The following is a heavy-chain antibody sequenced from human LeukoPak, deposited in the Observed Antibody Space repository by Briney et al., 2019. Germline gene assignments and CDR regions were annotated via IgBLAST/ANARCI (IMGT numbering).Heavy chain of an antibody. Sequence: PSETLSLTCAVYGGSFSGYYWSWIRQPPGKGLEWIGEINHSGSTNYNPSLKSRVTISVDTSKNQFSLKLSSVTAADTAVYYCARGFYGSGSYHYYYYYMDVWGKGTTVTISS. J-gene: IGHJ6*03. CDR2: INHSGST. CDR3: ARGFYGSGSYHYYYYYMDV. CDR1: GGSFSGYY. D-gene: IGHD3-10*01. V-gene: IGHV4-34*01.